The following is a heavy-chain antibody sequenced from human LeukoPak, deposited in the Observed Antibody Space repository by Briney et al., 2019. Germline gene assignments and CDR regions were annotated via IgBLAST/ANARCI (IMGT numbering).Heavy chain of an antibody. CDR1: GFTFSSYA. CDR2: ISDSGDIT. D-gene: IGHD1-26*01. V-gene: IGHV3-23*01. CDR3: AKDRRGGSYYAATLDI. Sequence: GGSLRLSCAASGFTFSSYAMSWVRQAPGKGLEWVSGISDSGDITYYADSVKGRFTISRDNSKNTLYVQMNSLRVEDTGVYFCAKDRRGGSYYAATLDIWGPGTMVTVSS. J-gene: IGHJ3*02.